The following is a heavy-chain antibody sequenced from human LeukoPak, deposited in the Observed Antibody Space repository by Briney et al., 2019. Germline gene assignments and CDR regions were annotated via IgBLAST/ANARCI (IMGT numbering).Heavy chain of an antibody. Sequence: PGRSLRLSCAASGFTFSSYAMHWVRQAPGKGLEWVAVISYDGSNKYYADSVKGRFTISRDNSKNTLYLQMNSLRAEDTAVYYCAKDGSGTGTFDPWGQGTLVTVSS. V-gene: IGHV3-30*04. D-gene: IGHD2-2*01. CDR2: ISYDGSNK. CDR3: AKDGSGTGTFDP. J-gene: IGHJ5*02. CDR1: GFTFSSYA.